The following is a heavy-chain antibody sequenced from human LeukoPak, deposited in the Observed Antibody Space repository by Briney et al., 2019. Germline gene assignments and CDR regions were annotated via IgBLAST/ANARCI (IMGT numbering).Heavy chain of an antibody. CDR1: GFTFSSYA. CDR2: ISSSSSTI. J-gene: IGHJ4*02. V-gene: IGHV3-48*01. CDR3: ARANGAAGTWYYFDY. Sequence: PGGSLRLSCAASGFTFSSYAMSWVRQAPGKGLEWVSYISSSSSTIYYADSVKGRFTISRDNAKNSLYLQMNSLRAEDTAVYYCARANGAAGTWYYFDYWGQGTLVTVSS. D-gene: IGHD6-13*01.